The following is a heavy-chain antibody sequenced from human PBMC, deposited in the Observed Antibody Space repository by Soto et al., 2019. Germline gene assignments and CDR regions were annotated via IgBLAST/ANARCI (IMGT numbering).Heavy chain of an antibody. V-gene: IGHV1-69*13. D-gene: IGHD3-10*01. CDR1: GGTFSSYA. CDR2: IIPIFGTA. Sequence: SVKVSCKASGGTFSSYAISWVRQAPGQGLEWMGGIIPIFGTANYAQKFQGRVTITADESTSTAYMELSSLRSEDTAVYYCARDYYGSGSYGGYNWFDPWGQGTLVTVSS. CDR3: ARDYYGSGSYGGYNWFDP. J-gene: IGHJ5*02.